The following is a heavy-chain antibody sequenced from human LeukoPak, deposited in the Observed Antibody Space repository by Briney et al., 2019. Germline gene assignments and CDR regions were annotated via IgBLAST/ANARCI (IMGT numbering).Heavy chain of an antibody. CDR1: GFTFRSYG. CDR3: ARDGRYTEFDY. J-gene: IGHJ4*02. CDR2: IWNDGSNK. V-gene: IGHV3-33*01. Sequence: QPGRSLRLSCAASGFTFRSYGMHWVRQAPGKGLEWVAVIWNDGSNKYYADSVKARLTIARDNSKNTLYLQMNSLRAEDTAVYYCARDGRYTEFDYWGQRTLVTVST. D-gene: IGHD5-18*01.